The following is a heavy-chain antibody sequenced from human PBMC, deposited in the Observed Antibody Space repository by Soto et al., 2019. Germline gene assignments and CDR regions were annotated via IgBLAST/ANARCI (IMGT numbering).Heavy chain of an antibody. CDR1: GFTFDDYG. V-gene: IGHV3-20*04. J-gene: IGHJ3*02. CDR2: INWNGGST. CDR3: ARESPLYDFWSGYYTGAFDI. Sequence: GGSLRLSCAASGFTFDDYGMSWVRQAPGKGLEWVSGINWNGGSTGYADSVKGRFTISRDNAKNSLYLQMNSLRAEDTALYYCARESPLYDFWSGYYTGAFDIWGQGTMVTVSS. D-gene: IGHD3-3*01.